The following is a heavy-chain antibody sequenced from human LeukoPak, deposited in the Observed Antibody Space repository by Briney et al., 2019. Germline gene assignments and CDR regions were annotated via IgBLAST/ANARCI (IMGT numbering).Heavy chain of an antibody. J-gene: IGHJ1*01. D-gene: IGHD3-16*01. Sequence: SETLSLTCTVSGGSISSYYWSWIRQPPGKGLEWIGYIYYSGSTNYNPSLKSRVTISVDTSKNQFSLKLSSVTAADTAVYYCARLMITFGGVIGYFQHWGQGTLVTVSS. V-gene: IGHV4-59*08. CDR1: GGSISSYY. CDR2: IYYSGST. CDR3: ARLMITFGGVIGYFQH.